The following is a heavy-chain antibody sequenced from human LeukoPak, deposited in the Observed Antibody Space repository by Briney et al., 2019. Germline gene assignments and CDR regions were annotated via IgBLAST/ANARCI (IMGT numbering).Heavy chain of an antibody. J-gene: IGHJ1*01. CDR1: GASISSYY. CDR2: IYYSGST. D-gene: IGHD2-2*01. Sequence: PSETLSLTCTVSGASISSYYWSWIRQPPGKGLEWIGYIYYSGSTNYNPSLKSRVTVSVDTSKNQFSLKLSSVTAADTAVYYCARGGTRHYFQHWGQGTLVTVSS. CDR3: ARGGTRHYFQH. V-gene: IGHV4-59*01.